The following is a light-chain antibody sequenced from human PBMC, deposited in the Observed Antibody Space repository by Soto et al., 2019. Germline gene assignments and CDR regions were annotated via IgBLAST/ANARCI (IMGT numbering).Light chain of an antibody. CDR1: QSVGSK. Sequence: IVLTQSPATLSLSPCEVGTLSCSSSQSVGSKLAWFQQKPGQAPRLLIYDASTRATGIPDRFSGSESGTDFTLTISRLEPEDFVVYYCQQYGSSPFTFGQGTRLEIK. V-gene: IGKV3-20*01. CDR3: QQYGSSPFT. CDR2: DAS. J-gene: IGKJ5*01.